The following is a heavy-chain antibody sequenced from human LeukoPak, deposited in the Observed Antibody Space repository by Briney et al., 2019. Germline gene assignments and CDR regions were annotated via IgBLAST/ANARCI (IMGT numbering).Heavy chain of an antibody. Sequence: GGSLRLSCAASGFTFSSYSMNWVRQAPGKGLEWVSYISSSSSTIYYADSVKGRFTISRDNAKNSLYLQMNSLRPEDTAVYYCARDAEQQLVGWFDPWGQGTLVTVSS. J-gene: IGHJ5*02. CDR3: ARDAEQQLVGWFDP. V-gene: IGHV3-48*04. CDR2: ISSSSSTI. CDR1: GFTFSSYS. D-gene: IGHD6-13*01.